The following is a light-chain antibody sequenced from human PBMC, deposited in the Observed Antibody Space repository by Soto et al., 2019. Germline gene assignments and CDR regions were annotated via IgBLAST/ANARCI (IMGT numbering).Light chain of an antibody. CDR3: VEATLLPHA. CDR2: KTS. J-gene: IGKJ1*01. CDR1: QSLAHSDGNTY. V-gene: IGKV2-24*01. Sequence: VLTQTPLSSPVTLGQPASISCKSSQSLAHSDGNTYLNWLHQRPGQPPRLLIYKTSNRFSGGPDRFSGSGAGTDFTLKISKVEAEDVGVYYCVEATLLPHAFGQGTKVEIK.